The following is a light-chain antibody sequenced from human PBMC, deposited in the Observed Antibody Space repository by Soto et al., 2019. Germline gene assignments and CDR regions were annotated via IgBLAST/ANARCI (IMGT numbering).Light chain of an antibody. J-gene: IGKJ1*01. CDR3: QQYGSSPRT. CDR1: HSINTSF. V-gene: IGKV3-20*01. Sequence: EIVLTQSPGTLSLSPGDRATLSCRASHSINTSFLAWFQQKPGQAPRLLIYAASTRATGIPDRFSGSASETDFTLTISSLEPGDLAVYYCQQYGSSPRTFGQGTKVDIK. CDR2: AAS.